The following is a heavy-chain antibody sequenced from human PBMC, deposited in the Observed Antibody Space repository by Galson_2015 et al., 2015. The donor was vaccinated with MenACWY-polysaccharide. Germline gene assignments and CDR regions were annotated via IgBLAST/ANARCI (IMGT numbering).Heavy chain of an antibody. CDR1: GGSISSYR. J-gene: IGHJ5*02. CDR2: IYYTGTT. Sequence: ETLSLTCTVSGGSISSYRWTWIRQPPGKGLEWIGYIYYTGTTKYNPSLTSRVTISVDTSKKYFSLKLSSVTAADTAVYYCAGLMAGSPFGWFDPWGHGTLVTVSS. V-gene: IGHV4-59*01. D-gene: IGHD6-19*01. CDR3: AGLMAGSPFGWFDP.